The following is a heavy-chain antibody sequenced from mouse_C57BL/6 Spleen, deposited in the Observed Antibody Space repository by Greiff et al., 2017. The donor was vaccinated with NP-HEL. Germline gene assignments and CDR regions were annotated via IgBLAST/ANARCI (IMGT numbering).Heavy chain of an antibody. CDR1: GYTFTDYY. V-gene: IGHV1-26*01. D-gene: IGHD2-2*01. Sequence: EVQLQQSGPELVKPGASVKISCKASGYTFTDYYMNWVKQSHGKSLEWIGDINPNNGGTSYNQKFKGKATLTVDKSSSTAYMELRSLTSEDSAVYYCARRVGLRWYFDVWGTGTTVTVSS. J-gene: IGHJ1*03. CDR3: ARRVGLRWYFDV. CDR2: INPNNGGT.